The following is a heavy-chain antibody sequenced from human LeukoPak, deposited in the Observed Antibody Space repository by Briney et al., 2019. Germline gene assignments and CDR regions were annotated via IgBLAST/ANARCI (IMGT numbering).Heavy chain of an antibody. V-gene: IGHV1-46*01. D-gene: IGHD4-11*01. CDR1: GYTFTSYY. CDR2: INPSGGST. CDR3: ARDLATVTTQRYYYYYGMDV. Sequence: GASVTVSCKASGYTFTSYYMHWVRQAPGQGLEWMGIINPSGGSTSYAQKFQGRVTMTRDTSTSTVYMELSSLRSEDTAVYYCARDLATVTTQRYYYYYGMDVWGQGTTVTVSS. J-gene: IGHJ6*02.